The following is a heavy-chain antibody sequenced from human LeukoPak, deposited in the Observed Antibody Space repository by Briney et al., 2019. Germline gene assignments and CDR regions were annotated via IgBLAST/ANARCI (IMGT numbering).Heavy chain of an antibody. V-gene: IGHV4-59*01. CDR3: ARSPYCGGDCYTPSFDY. D-gene: IGHD2-21*02. J-gene: IGHJ4*02. Sequence: SETLSLTCTVYGGSISSYYWSWIRQPPGKGLEWMGYIYYSGSTNYNPSLKSRVTISVDTSKNQFSLKLSSVTAADTAVYYCARSPYCGGDCYTPSFDYWGQGTLVTVSS. CDR1: GGSISSYY. CDR2: IYYSGST.